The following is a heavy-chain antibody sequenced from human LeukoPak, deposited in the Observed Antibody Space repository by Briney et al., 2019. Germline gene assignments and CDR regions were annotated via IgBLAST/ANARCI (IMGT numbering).Heavy chain of an antibody. J-gene: IGHJ4*02. V-gene: IGHV4-34*01. Sequence: SETPSLTCAVSGGSISGYYWSWIRQPPGKGLERVGEIHYTGATSYNPSLKSRATISIDTSKNQLSLKLGSVTAADTAVYYCARGNILSGYCFDFWGQGALVTVSS. CDR1: GGSISGYY. CDR3: ARGNILSGYCFDF. D-gene: IGHD3-9*01. CDR2: IHYTGAT.